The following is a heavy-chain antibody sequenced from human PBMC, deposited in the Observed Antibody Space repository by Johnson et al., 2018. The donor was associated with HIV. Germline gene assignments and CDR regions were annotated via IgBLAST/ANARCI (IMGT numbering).Heavy chain of an antibody. V-gene: IGHV3-43D*03. CDR3: ANDMGGDPDAFDI. Sequence: VQLVESGGGVVQPGRSLRLSCAASGFTFDDYAMHWVRQAPGKGLEWVSLISWDGGSTYYADSVKGRFTISRDNSKNSLYLQMNSLRAEDTALYYCANDMGGDPDAFDIWGQVTMVTVSS. D-gene: IGHD4-17*01. J-gene: IGHJ3*02. CDR2: ISWDGGST. CDR1: GFTFDDYA.